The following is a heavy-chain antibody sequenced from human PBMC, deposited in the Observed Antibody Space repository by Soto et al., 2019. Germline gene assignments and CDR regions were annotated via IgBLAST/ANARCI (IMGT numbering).Heavy chain of an antibody. CDR2: INAGNGNT. Sequence: QVQLVQSGAEVKKPGASVKVSCKASGYTFTSYAMHWVRQAPGQRFEWMGWINAGNGNTKYSQKFQGRVTITRDTSASTADMGLSSLRSEDTAVYPCASAPGGYYGMDGWGQGTTVTVSS. J-gene: IGHJ6*02. CDR1: GYTFTSYA. D-gene: IGHD3-10*01. CDR3: ASAPGGYYGMDG. V-gene: IGHV1-3*01.